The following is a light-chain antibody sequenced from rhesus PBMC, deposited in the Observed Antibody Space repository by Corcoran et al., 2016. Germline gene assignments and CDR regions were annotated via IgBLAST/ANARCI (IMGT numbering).Light chain of an antibody. CDR2: AES. CDR1: QGISDY. CDR3: LQGFSTPYS. J-gene: IGKJ2*01. V-gene: IGKV1-36*02. Sequence: DIQMTQSPSSLSASVGDRVTITCRASQGISDYLSWYQQKPGKAPTRLILAESSLESGVPSRFSGSGSGTDFTLTISSLQPEDFAADYCLQGFSTPYSFGQGTKVEIK.